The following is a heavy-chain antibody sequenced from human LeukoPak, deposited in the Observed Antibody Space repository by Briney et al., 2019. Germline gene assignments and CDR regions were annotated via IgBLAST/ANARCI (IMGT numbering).Heavy chain of an antibody. D-gene: IGHD3-16*01. J-gene: IGHJ4*02. V-gene: IGHV1-2*02. CDR1: GYTFTGYY. CDR3: ARGLWGAYYFDY. CDR2: INPNSGGT. Sequence: ASVTVSCKASGYTFTGYYMHWVRQAPGQGLEWMGWINPNSGGTNYAQKFQGRVTMTRDTSISTAYMEVSRLRSDDTAVYYCARGLWGAYYFDYWGQGTLVTVSS.